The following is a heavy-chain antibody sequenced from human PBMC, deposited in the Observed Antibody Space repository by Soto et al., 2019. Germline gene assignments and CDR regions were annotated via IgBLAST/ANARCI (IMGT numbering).Heavy chain of an antibody. CDR2: ISGSGGST. J-gene: IGHJ6*02. V-gene: IGHV3-23*01. Sequence: PGGSLRLSCAASGFTFSSYAMSWVRQAPGKGLEWVSAISGSGGSTYYADSVKGRFTISRDNSKNTLYLQMNSLRAEDTAVYYCAKDLKTAAAGTFLYYYYGMDVWGQGTTVTVSS. D-gene: IGHD6-13*01. CDR1: GFTFSSYA. CDR3: AKDLKTAAAGTFLYYYYGMDV.